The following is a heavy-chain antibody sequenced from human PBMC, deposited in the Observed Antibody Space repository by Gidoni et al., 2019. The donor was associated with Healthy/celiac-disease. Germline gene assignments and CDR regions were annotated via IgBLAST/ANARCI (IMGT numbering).Heavy chain of an antibody. Sequence: EVQLLESGGGLVQPGGSLRLSCAASGFTFSSYALSGVLQAPGKGLEWVSAIMGSGGSTYYADSVKGRFTISRDNSKNTLYLQMNSLRAEDTAVYYCAKAPSGIAVAVAYWGQGTLVTVSS. D-gene: IGHD6-19*01. CDR2: IMGSGGST. J-gene: IGHJ4*02. CDR1: GFTFSSYA. CDR3: AKAPSGIAVAVAY. V-gene: IGHV3-23*01.